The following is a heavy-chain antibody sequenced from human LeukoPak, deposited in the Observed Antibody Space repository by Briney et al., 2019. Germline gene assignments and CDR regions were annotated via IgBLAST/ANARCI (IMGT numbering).Heavy chain of an antibody. CDR1: GGSISGTNW. CDR3: ARFQGGYTAYDQFAAEP. J-gene: IGHJ5*02. D-gene: IGHD5-12*01. V-gene: IGHV4-4*02. Sequence: SGTLSLTCAVSGGSISGTNWWSWVRQPPGKGLEWLGVIYHRGTTNYNPSLKSRVTISVDKSKNQFSLKLSSVTAADTAVYYCARFQGGYTAYDQFAAEPWGQGTLVTVSS. CDR2: IYHRGTT.